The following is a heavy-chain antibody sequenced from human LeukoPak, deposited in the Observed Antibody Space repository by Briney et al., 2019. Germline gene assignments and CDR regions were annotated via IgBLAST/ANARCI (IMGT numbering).Heavy chain of an antibody. D-gene: IGHD6-13*01. Sequence: GGSLRLFCAASGFTFRRYSMKGVRQAPGKGLEWVSSISSSSSSIYYADSVKGRFTISRDNAKNSLYLQMNSLSAEDTAVYYCARSFLSIAAAATDYWGQGTLVTVSS. V-gene: IGHV3-21*01. CDR2: ISSSSSSI. J-gene: IGHJ4*02. CDR3: ARSFLSIAAAATDY. CDR1: GFTFRRYS.